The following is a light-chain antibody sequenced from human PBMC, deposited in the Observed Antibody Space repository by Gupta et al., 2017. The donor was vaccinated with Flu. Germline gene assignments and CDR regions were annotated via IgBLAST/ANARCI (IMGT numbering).Light chain of an antibody. CDR1: ALPKQY. CDR2: KDS. CDR3: QSADSSGTPNWV. Sequence: SYELTQPPSVSVSPGQTARITCSGDALPKQYAYWYQQKPGQAPVLVRYKDSERPSGIPERFSGSSSGTTVTLTISGVQAEDEADYYCQSADSSGTPNWVFGGGTKLTVL. V-gene: IGLV3-25*02. J-gene: IGLJ3*02.